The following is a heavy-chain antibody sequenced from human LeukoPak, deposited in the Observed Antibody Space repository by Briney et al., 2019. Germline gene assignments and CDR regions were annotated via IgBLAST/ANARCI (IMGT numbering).Heavy chain of an antibody. D-gene: IGHD6-19*01. CDR3: ARDLIAVDSPGDY. J-gene: IGHJ4*02. V-gene: IGHV3-23*01. Sequence: GGSLRLSCAASGFTFSSYGMSWVRQAPGKGLEWVSAISGSGGSTYYADSVKGRFTISRDNSKNTLYLQMNSLRAEDTAVYYCARDLIAVDSPGDYWGQGTLVTVSS. CDR2: ISGSGGST. CDR1: GFTFSSYG.